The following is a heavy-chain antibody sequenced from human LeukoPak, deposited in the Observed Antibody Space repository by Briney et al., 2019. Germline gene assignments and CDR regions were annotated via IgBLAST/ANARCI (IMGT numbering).Heavy chain of an antibody. CDR1: GCIFTSYY. CDR3: ARGQWGGDCDN. CDR2: IKPSGGST. V-gene: IGHV1-46*01. D-gene: IGHD2-21*02. Sequence: RSSVTVSFKASGCIFTSYYLHWLGPPACQELAWMGIIKPSGGSTSYAQKFQGRVTMTREMSTSTVYMELSSLRSEDTAVYYCARGQWGGDCDNWGQGTLVTVSS. J-gene: IGHJ4*02.